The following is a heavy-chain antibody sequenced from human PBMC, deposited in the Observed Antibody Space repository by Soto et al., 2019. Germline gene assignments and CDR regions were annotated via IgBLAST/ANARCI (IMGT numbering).Heavy chain of an antibody. J-gene: IGHJ5*02. CDR3: ASSVX. V-gene: IGHV3-33*01. Sequence: GGSLRLSCAASGFPFSSYGMHWVRQAPGKGLDWVAFIWYDGSNKDYADSVKGRFTISRDNSNNTLFRQMNNLRVDDTAVYYCASSVXWGQGTLVTVSX. CDR2: IWYDGSNK. CDR1: GFPFSSYG.